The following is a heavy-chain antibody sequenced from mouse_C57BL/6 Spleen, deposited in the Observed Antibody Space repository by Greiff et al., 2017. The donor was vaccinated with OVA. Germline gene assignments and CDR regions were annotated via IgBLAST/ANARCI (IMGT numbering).Heavy chain of an antibody. CDR3: ARRGLWETGDFDY. J-gene: IGHJ2*01. CDR2: IYPSDSET. V-gene: IGHV1-61*01. Sequence: QVQLQQPGAELVRPGSSVKLSCKASGYTFTSYWMDWVKQRPGQGLEWIGNIYPSDSETHYNQKFKDKATLTVDKSSSTAYMQLSSLTSEDSAVYYCARRGLWETGDFDYWGQGTTLTVSS. D-gene: IGHD3-1*01. CDR1: GYTFTSYW.